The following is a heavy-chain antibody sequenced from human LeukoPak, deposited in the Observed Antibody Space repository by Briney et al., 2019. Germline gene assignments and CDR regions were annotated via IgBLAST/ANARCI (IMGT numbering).Heavy chain of an antibody. CDR1: GCTFSSYC. Sequence: GGSLRLSCAASGCTFSSYCMHWVRQAAGKGREGVAFIRYDGSNKYYADSVKGRFTIPRENSKTTLYLQMTSLRAEDTAVYYCARGPRRGSYYSWGQGTLVTVSS. CDR3: ARGPRRGSYYS. CDR2: IRYDGSNK. J-gene: IGHJ4*02. D-gene: IGHD1-26*01. V-gene: IGHV3-30*02.